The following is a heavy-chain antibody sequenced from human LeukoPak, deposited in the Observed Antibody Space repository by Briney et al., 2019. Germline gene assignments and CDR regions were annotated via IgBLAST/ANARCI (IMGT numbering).Heavy chain of an antibody. J-gene: IGHJ4*02. V-gene: IGHV3-7*01. Sequence: GGSLRLSCAASGFTFSNYWMTWVRQAPGKGLEWVANIKEDGSEKYYVDSVKGRFTISRDNAKNSLYLQMNSLRAEDTAVYYCARDASDSYYVYWGQGALVTVSS. CDR3: ARDASDSYYVY. CDR1: GFTFSNYW. CDR2: IKEDGSEK. D-gene: IGHD1-26*01.